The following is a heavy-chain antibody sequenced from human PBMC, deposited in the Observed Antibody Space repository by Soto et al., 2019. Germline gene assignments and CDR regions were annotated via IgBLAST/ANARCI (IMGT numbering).Heavy chain of an antibody. D-gene: IGHD5-18*01. CDR3: APEGYSYGYQSLEM. CDR1: AFTFSNAW. Sequence: EVQVVESGGGLVKPGGSLRLSCAASAFTFSNAWLSWVRQAPGKGLEWVGRVKSKGSGGATDYAAAVKGRSTISRDDSQNTVYLQMNSLKTGDTAVYYCAPEGYSYGYQSLEMWGQGTMVTVSP. J-gene: IGHJ3*02. CDR2: VKSKGSGGAT. V-gene: IGHV3-15*01.